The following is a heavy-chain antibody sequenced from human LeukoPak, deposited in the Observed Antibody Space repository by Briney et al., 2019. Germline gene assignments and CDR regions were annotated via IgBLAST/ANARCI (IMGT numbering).Heavy chain of an antibody. J-gene: IGHJ4*02. V-gene: IGHV3-23*01. CDR2: IGASGGGT. D-gene: IGHD3-22*01. CDR3: AKRGVVIRVILVGFHKEAYYFDS. Sequence: GGSLRLSCAVSGITLSNYGMSWVRQAPGKGLEWVAGIGASGGGTNYADSVKSRFTISRDNPKNTLYLQMNSLRAEDTAVYFCAKRGVVIRVILVGFHKEAYYFDSWGQGALVTVSS. CDR1: GITLSNYG.